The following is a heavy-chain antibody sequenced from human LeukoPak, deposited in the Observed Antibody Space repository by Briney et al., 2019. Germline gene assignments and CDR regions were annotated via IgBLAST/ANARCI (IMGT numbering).Heavy chain of an antibody. V-gene: IGHV5-51*01. J-gene: IGHJ4*02. CDR2: IYPGDSDT. D-gene: IGHD3-10*01. CDR3: ARRGTMLRGVITPLDS. CDR1: GYSFTTYW. Sequence: GESLKISCQGSGYSFTTYWIGWVRQMPGKGLGWMGIIYPGDSDTRYSPSFQGQVTISADTSIRTAYPQWSTLRASDTAIYYCARRGTMLRGVITPLDSWGQGTLVTVSS.